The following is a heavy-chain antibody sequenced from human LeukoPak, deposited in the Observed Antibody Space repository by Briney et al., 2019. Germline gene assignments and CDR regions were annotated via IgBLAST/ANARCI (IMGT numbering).Heavy chain of an antibody. CDR3: AKVGHYLFDY. V-gene: IGHV3-30*18. D-gene: IGHD3-10*01. Sequence: PGGSLRLSCEGSGFTFSRHGMHWVRQAPGKGLEWVAVISNEGNYKYYGDSVKGRFAISRDNFKNTTYLQMNYLRPEDTAVYFCAKVGHYLFDYWGQGALVTVSS. CDR2: ISNEGNYK. CDR1: GFTFSRHG. J-gene: IGHJ4*02.